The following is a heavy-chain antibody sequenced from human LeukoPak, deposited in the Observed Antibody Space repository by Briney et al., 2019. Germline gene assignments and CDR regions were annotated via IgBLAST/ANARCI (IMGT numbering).Heavy chain of an antibody. CDR2: ISATTGYT. V-gene: IGHV3-23*01. CDR3: AEGGPYTSSSCDY. CDR1: GFTFSSSA. J-gene: IGHJ4*02. D-gene: IGHD6-6*01. Sequence: GGSLRLSCAASGFTFSSSAMHWVRQAPGKGLEWVSGISATTGYTYYADSVKGRFTISRDSSNNMLYLQMTNLRAEDTALYYCAEGGPYTSSSCDYWGQGTLVTVSS.